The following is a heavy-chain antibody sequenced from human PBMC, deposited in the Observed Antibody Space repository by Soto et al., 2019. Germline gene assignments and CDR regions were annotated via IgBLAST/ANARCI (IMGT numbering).Heavy chain of an antibody. J-gene: IGHJ5*02. CDR3: AKTGESGYDWGWFDP. D-gene: IGHD5-12*01. Sequence: QVQLVESGGGVVQPGKSLRLSCAASGFTFSAYGMHWVRQAPAKGLEWVAVISSDGSNKHYADSVKGRITISRDNYKNTVYLQMNSLRDEDTAAYYCAKTGESGYDWGWFDPWGQGTLVTVSS. CDR2: ISSDGSNK. V-gene: IGHV3-30*18. CDR1: GFTFSAYG.